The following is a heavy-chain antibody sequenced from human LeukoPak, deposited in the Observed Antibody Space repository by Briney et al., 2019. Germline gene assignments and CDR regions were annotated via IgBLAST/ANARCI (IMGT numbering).Heavy chain of an antibody. CDR1: GGSISSYY. Sequence: SETLSLTCTVSGGSISSYYWSWIRQPPGKGLEWIGYIYYSGSTNYNPSLKSRVTISVDTSKNQFSLKLSSVTAADTAVYYCARAFYDSSGRRFDPWGQGTLVTVSS. D-gene: IGHD3-22*01. V-gene: IGHV4-59*08. CDR2: IYYSGST. CDR3: ARAFYDSSGRRFDP. J-gene: IGHJ5*02.